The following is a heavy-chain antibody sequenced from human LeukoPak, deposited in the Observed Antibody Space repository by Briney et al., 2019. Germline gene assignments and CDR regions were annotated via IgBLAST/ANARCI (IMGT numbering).Heavy chain of an antibody. J-gene: IGHJ4*02. D-gene: IGHD2-15*01. Sequence: SETLSLTCAVYGGSFSGYYWSWIRQPPGKGLEWSGEINHSGSTNYNPSLKSRVTISVDTSKNQFSLKLSSVTAADTAVYYCARKRKGLGYCSGGSCYPTYYFDYWGQGTLVTVSS. CDR1: GGSFSGYY. CDR3: ARKRKGLGYCSGGSCYPTYYFDY. V-gene: IGHV4-34*01. CDR2: INHSGST.